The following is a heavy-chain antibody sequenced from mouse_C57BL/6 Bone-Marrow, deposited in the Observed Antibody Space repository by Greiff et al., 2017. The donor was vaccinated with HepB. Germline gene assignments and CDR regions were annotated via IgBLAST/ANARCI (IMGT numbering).Heavy chain of an antibody. Sequence: QVQLQQPGAELVMPGASVKLSCKASGYTFTSYWMHWVKQRPGQGLEWIREIDPSDSYTNYNQKFKGKSTLTVDKSSSTAYMQLSSLTSEDSAVYYCARDDYEGLFDYWGQGTTLTVSS. CDR3: ARDDYEGLFDY. CDR2: IDPSDSYT. J-gene: IGHJ2*01. CDR1: GYTFTSYW. V-gene: IGHV1-69*01. D-gene: IGHD2-4*01.